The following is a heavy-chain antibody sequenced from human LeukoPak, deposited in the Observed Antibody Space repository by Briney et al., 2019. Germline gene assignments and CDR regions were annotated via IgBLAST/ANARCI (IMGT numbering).Heavy chain of an antibody. CDR1: GFTVSSNY. CDR2: IYSGGTT. Sequence: PGGSLRLSCAASGFTVSSNYMNSVRQAPGKGLEWVSVIYSGGTTYYADSVKDRFIISRDNSKNTLYLQMNSLRAEDTAVYYCARASSIGAAGLFDYWGQGTLVTVSS. V-gene: IGHV3-53*01. D-gene: IGHD6-13*01. J-gene: IGHJ4*02. CDR3: ARASSIGAAGLFDY.